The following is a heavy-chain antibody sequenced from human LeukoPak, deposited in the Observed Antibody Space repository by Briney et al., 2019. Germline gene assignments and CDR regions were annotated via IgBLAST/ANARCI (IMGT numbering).Heavy chain of an antibody. Sequence: PSETLSLTCAVYGGSFSGYYWSWIRQPPGKGLEWIGEINHSGSTNYNPSLKSRVTISVDTSKNQFSLKLSSVTAADTAVYYCARGTNPYYFDYWGQGTLVTVSS. CDR2: INHSGST. CDR3: ARGTNPYYFDY. V-gene: IGHV4-34*01. J-gene: IGHJ4*02. D-gene: IGHD1-14*01. CDR1: GGSFSGYY.